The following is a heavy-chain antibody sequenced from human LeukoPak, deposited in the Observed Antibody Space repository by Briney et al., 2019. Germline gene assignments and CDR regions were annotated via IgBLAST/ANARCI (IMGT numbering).Heavy chain of an antibody. J-gene: IGHJ6*02. Sequence: ASVKVSCKASGYTFTSYGISWVRRAPGQGLEWMGWISAYNGNTNYAQKLQGRVTMTTDTSTSTAYMELRSLRSDDTAVYYCARNDLESYYYYGMDVWGQGTTVTVSS. D-gene: IGHD1-1*01. CDR1: GYTFTSYG. CDR2: ISAYNGNT. V-gene: IGHV1-18*01. CDR3: ARNDLESYYYYGMDV.